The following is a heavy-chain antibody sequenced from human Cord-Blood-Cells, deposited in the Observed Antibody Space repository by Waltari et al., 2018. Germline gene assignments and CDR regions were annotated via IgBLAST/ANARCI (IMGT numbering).Heavy chain of an antibody. Sequence: QVQLVQSGAAVTKPGASVKDSCKASGYTFTSYAMHWVRQAPGQRLKWMGWINAGNGNTKYSQKFQGRVTITRDTSASTAYMELSSLRSEDTAVYYCARDQGGDYDAFDIWGQGTMVTVSS. CDR1: GYTFTSYA. CDR3: ARDQGGDYDAFDI. D-gene: IGHD2-21*02. CDR2: INAGNGNT. V-gene: IGHV1-3*01. J-gene: IGHJ3*02.